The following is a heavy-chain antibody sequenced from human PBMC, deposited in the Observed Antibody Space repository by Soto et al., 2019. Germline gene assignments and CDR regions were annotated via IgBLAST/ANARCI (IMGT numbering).Heavy chain of an antibody. V-gene: IGHV4-34*01. Sequence: QVQLHQWGAGLLKPSETLSLTCAVSGGSFSGYFWGWIRQPPGKGLEWIGEANYGGSTNYTPSLKGRVTMAVDTYKNQVSRRLTSVTAADTAVYFCVRGGLSGSSWYYFDFWGQGSLVAVSS. J-gene: IGHJ4*02. CDR3: VRGGLSGSSWYYFDF. CDR2: ANYGGST. D-gene: IGHD6-13*01. CDR1: GGSFSGYF.